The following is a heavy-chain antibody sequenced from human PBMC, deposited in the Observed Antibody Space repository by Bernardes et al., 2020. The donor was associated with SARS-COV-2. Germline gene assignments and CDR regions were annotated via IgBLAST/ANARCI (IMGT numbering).Heavy chain of an antibody. CDR2: ISWNSGSI. J-gene: IGHJ3*02. Sequence: GGSLRLSCAASGFTFDDYAMHWVRQAPGKGLEWVSGISWNSGSIGYADSVKGRFTISRDNAKNSLYLQMNSLRAEDTALCYCAKDNWYCSSTSCYGDAFDIWGQGTMVTVSS. V-gene: IGHV3-9*01. D-gene: IGHD2-2*01. CDR1: GFTFDDYA. CDR3: AKDNWYCSSTSCYGDAFDI.